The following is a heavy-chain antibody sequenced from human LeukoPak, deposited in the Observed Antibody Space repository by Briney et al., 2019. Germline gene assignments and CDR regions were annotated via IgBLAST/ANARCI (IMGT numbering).Heavy chain of an antibody. J-gene: IGHJ4*02. Sequence: ASVKVSCKASGYTFTGYYLHWVRRAPGQGLEWVGWINPNSGGTNYAQKFQGRVTMTRDASISTVYMELSRLRSDDTAVYYCSREDYWGQGTLVTVSS. CDR1: GYTFTGYY. CDR2: INPNSGGT. CDR3: SREDY. V-gene: IGHV1-2*02.